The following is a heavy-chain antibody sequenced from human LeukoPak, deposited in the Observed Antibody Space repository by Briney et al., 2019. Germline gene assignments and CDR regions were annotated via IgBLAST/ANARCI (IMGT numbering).Heavy chain of an antibody. Sequence: GGSLRLSCAASGFTFSSYAMHWVRQAPGKGLEWVAVISYDGSNKYYADSVKGRFTIFRDNSKNTLYLQMNSLRAEDTAVYYCAKYYYGSGDVWGKGTTVTVSS. J-gene: IGHJ6*04. V-gene: IGHV3-30*04. CDR2: ISYDGSNK. CDR1: GFTFSSYA. D-gene: IGHD3-10*01. CDR3: AKYYYGSGDV.